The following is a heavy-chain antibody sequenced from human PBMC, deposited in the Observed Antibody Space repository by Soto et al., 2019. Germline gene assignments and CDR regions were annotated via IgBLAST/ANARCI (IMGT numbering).Heavy chain of an antibody. CDR2: IKQDGGEK. Sequence: EVQLVESGGGLVQPGESLRLSCAASGFTFIDYWINWVRQAPGKGLEWVASIKQDGGEKYYVDSVKGRFSISRDNAENSGYLQMNSLRAEDTAVYYCARSRYQLSCCDLWGQGALVTVSS. CDR3: ARSRYQLSCCDL. CDR1: GFTFIDYW. D-gene: IGHD6-6*01. J-gene: IGHJ5*02. V-gene: IGHV3-7*04.